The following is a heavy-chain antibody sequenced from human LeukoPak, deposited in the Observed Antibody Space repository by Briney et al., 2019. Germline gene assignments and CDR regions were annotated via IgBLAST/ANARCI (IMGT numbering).Heavy chain of an antibody. CDR3: ARPESSYSSSWYDFDY. D-gene: IGHD6-13*01. CDR2: VIPIFGTA. CDR1: GGTLSSYA. J-gene: IGHJ4*02. V-gene: IGHV1-69*13. Sequence: ASVKVSCKASGGTLSSYAISWVRQAPGQGLEWMGGVIPIFGTANYAQKFQGRVTITADESTSTAYMELSSLRSEDTAVYYCARPESSYSSSWYDFDYWGQGTLVTVSS.